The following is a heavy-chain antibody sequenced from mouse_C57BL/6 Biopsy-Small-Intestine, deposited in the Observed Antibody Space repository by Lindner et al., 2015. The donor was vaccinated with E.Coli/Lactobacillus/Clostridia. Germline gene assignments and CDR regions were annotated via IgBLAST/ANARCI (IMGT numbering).Heavy chain of an antibody. V-gene: IGHV1-20*01. CDR3: TRFEAMDY. CDR2: INPYNGDT. CDR1: GYSFTGYF. Sequence: VQLQESGPELVKPGTSVKMSCKASGYSFTGYFINWVKQTHGKSLECIGRINPYNGDTFYNQKFKGKATLTVDKSSTTVHMELRSLTSEDSALYYCTRFEAMDYWGQGTSVTASS. J-gene: IGHJ4*01.